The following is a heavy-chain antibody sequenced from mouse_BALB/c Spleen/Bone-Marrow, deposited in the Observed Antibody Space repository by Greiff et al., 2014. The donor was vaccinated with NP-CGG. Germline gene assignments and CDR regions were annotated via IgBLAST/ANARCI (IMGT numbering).Heavy chain of an antibody. V-gene: IGHV2-9*02. Sequence: VQLQQSGPGLVAPSQSLSITSTVSGFSLTSYGVHWVRQPPGKGLEWLGVIRAGGSTNYNSALMSRLSISKDNSKSQVFLKMNSLQTDDTAMYYCAREGGYYYGSRVAWFAYWGQGTLVTVSA. J-gene: IGHJ3*01. CDR1: GFSLTSYG. D-gene: IGHD1-1*01. CDR2: IRAGGST. CDR3: AREGGYYYGSRVAWFAY.